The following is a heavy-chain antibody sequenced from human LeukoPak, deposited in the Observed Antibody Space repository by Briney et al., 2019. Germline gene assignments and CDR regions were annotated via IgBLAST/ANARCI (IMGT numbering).Heavy chain of an antibody. CDR3: ARVGYDFWSGYYTYYFDY. CDR2: MNPNSGNT. V-gene: IGHV1-8*03. Sequence: EASVKVSCKASGYTFTSYDINWVRQATGQGLEWMGWMNPNSGNTGYAQKFQGRVTITRNTSISTAYMELSSLRSEDTAVYYCARVGYDFWSGYYTYYFDYWGQGTLVTVSS. D-gene: IGHD3-3*01. J-gene: IGHJ4*02. CDR1: GYTFTSYD.